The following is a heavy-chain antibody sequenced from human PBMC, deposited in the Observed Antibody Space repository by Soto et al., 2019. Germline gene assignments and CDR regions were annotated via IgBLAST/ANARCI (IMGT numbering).Heavy chain of an antibody. D-gene: IGHD6-13*01. CDR2: IIPIFGTA. CDR3: ARDGRLGYSNSWYFRFAH. CDR1: GGTFSSYA. V-gene: IGHV1-69*12. J-gene: IGHJ5*02. Sequence: QVQLVQSGAEVKKPGSSVKVSCKASGGTFSSYAISWVRQAPGQGLEWMGGIIPIFGTANYAQKFQGRVTITADESTSTAYMELSSPRSEDTAVYYRARDGRLGYSNSWYFRFAHWGQGTLVTVSS.